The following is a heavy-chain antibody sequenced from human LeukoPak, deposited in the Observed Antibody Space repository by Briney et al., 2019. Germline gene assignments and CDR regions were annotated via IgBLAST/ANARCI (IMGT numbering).Heavy chain of an antibody. CDR1: GYSFTSYW. J-gene: IGHJ5*02. Sequence: GESLKISCKGSGYSFTSYWIGWVRQMPGKGLEWMGIIYPGDSDTRYSPSFQGQVTISADKSISTAYLQWSSLKASDTAMHYCARLIREGAAADNPFDPWGQGTLVTVSS. D-gene: IGHD6-13*01. CDR3: ARLIREGAAADNPFDP. CDR2: IYPGDSDT. V-gene: IGHV5-51*01.